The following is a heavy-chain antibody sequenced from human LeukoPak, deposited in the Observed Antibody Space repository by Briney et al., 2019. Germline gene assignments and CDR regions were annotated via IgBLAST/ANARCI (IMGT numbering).Heavy chain of an antibody. J-gene: IGHJ6*03. CDR1: GYTFTSYD. CDR2: MNPNSSNT. CDR3: ARGRGWIQLWFPGVYYMDV. V-gene: IGHV1-8*01. D-gene: IGHD5-18*01. Sequence: ASVKVSCKGSGYTFTSYDINWVRQPTGQGLEWMGWMNPNSSNTGNAQKFQGRVTMTRNTSISTAYMELSSLRSEDTAVYYCARGRGWIQLWFPGVYYMDVWGKGTTVTVSS.